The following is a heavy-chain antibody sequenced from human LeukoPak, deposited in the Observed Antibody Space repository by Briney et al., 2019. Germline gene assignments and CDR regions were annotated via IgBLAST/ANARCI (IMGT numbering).Heavy chain of an antibody. Sequence: SETLSLTCTVSGGSIRGSTYYWGWIRQPPGKGLEWIGSIYYSGSTYYNPSLKSRVTISVDTSKNQFSLKLNSVTAADTAIYFCARNSQVIPAARFDYWGQGTPVTVSS. J-gene: IGHJ4*02. CDR1: GGSIRGSTYY. CDR2: IYYSGST. D-gene: IGHD2-2*01. V-gene: IGHV4-39*01. CDR3: ARNSQVIPAARFDY.